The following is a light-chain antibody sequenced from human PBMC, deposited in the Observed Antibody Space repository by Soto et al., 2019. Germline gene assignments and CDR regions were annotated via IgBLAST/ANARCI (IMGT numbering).Light chain of an antibody. J-gene: IGLJ7*01. Sequence: QSVLTQPRSVSGSPGQSVTISCTGTSSDVGAYNYVSWYQLHPGKAPKLMIYDVSQRPSGVPDRFSGSKSGNTASLTISGLQAEDEADYCCCSYAGSYNLLFGGGTQLTVL. CDR1: SSDVGAYNY. V-gene: IGLV2-11*01. CDR2: DVS. CDR3: CSYAGSYNLL.